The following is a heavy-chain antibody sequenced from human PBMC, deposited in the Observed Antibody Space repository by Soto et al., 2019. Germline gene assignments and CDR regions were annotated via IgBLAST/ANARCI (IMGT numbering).Heavy chain of an antibody. J-gene: IGHJ6*02. CDR1: GYTFTTSR. Sequence: ASVKVSCKASGYTFTTSRISWGRHAPGEGLEWLGWINTHNGNTNYAQNLQGRVFMTADTSTNTAYMELRSLRSDDTAIYFCTREGSAPYYYYAMDAWGQGTTVTVSS. CDR3: TREGSAPYYYYAMDA. V-gene: IGHV1-18*01. CDR2: INTHNGNT. D-gene: IGHD3-10*01.